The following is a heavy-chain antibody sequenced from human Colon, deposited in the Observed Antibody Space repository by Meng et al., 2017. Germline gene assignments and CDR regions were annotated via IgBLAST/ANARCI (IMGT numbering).Heavy chain of an antibody. V-gene: IGHV3-74*01. D-gene: IGHD3-10*01. CDR1: GFTFTSRW. Sequence: GESLKISCVASGFTFTSRWMHWVRQVPGKGLVWVSLINTDGTTTTYADSVKGRFTISRDNAKNTLYLQMNSLRAEDTAVYYCARDLNYGSKDYWGQGTRVT. CDR3: ARDLNYGSKDY. J-gene: IGHJ4*02. CDR2: INTDGTTT.